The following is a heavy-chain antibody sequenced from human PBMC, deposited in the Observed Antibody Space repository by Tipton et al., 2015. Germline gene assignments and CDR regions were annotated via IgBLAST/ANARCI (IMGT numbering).Heavy chain of an antibody. CDR2: IYYSGTS. D-gene: IGHD2-2*01. CDR1: GGSVTSGSYY. CDR3: ARTRYCFGTTCHEDYFYGMDV. J-gene: IGHJ6*02. V-gene: IGHV4-61*01. Sequence: GLVKPSENLSLTCTVSGGSVTSGSYYWSWIRQPPGEGLEWIGFIYYSGTSIYSPSLEGRVTMSVDTAKKQFSLKLASVTAADTAMYYCARTRYCFGTTCHEDYFYGMDVWGQGTMVTVSS.